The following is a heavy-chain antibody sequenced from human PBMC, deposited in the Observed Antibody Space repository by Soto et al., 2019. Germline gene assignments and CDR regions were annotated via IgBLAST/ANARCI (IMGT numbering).Heavy chain of an antibody. CDR1: GYTFTSYY. CDR3: APTRYSSSSPWFDP. J-gene: IGHJ5*02. V-gene: IGHV1-46*03. CDR2: INPSGGST. Sequence: QVQLVQSGAEVKKPGASVKVSCKASGYTFTSYYMHWVRQAPGQGLEWKRIINPSGGSTSYAQKLQGRVPMTRDTSTGTVYMELSSLRSEDTAVYYCAPTRYSSSSPWFDPSGQGTLVTVSS. D-gene: IGHD6-6*01.